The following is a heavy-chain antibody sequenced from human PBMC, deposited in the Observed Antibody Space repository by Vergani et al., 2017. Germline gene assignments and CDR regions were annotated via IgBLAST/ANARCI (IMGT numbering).Heavy chain of an antibody. Sequence: QVQLVESGGGVVQPGRSLRLSCAASGFTFCSYAMHWVRQAPGKGLEWVAVISYDGSNKYSAASVKGRFTISRDNAKNTLYLKMNSLRAEDTTVYYCARAWPDYYGSGSYFYGMDVWGQGTTVTVSS. J-gene: IGHJ6*02. CDR2: ISYDGSNK. CDR3: ARAWPDYYGSGSYFYGMDV. CDR1: GFTFCSYA. D-gene: IGHD3-10*01. V-gene: IGHV3-30*04.